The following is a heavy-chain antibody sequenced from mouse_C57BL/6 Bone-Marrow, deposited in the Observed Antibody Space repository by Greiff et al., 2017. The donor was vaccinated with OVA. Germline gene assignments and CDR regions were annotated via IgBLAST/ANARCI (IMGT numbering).Heavy chain of an antibody. J-gene: IGHJ1*03. CDR3: ARYRVYYSNFDV. D-gene: IGHD2-5*01. CDR1: GFTFTDYY. CDR2: IRNKANGYTT. V-gene: IGHV7-3*01. Sequence: EVQGVESGGGLVQPGGSLSLSCAASGFTFTDYYMSWVRQPPGKALEWLGFIRNKANGYTTEYSASVKGRFTISRDNSQSILYLQMNALRAEDSATYYCARYRVYYSNFDVWGTGTTVTVSS.